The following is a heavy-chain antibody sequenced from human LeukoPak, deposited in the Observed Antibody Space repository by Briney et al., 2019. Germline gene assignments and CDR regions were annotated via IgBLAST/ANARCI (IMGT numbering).Heavy chain of an antibody. CDR1: GFAFNSYT. CDR2: IHHDGINK. V-gene: IGHV3-30*02. Sequence: GGSLRLSCAASGFAFNSYTMHWVRQAPGKGLDWVAFIHHDGINKYYADSVRGRFTISRDASKNTLYLQMNSLRAEDTAVYYCAKGDKMLTWRRTYNRFDPWGQGTLVTVSS. CDR3: AKGDKMLTWRRTYNRFDP. D-gene: IGHD3-16*01. J-gene: IGHJ5*02.